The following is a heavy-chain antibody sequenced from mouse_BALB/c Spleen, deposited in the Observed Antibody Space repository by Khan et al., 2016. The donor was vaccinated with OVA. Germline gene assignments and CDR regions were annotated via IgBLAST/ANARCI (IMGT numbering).Heavy chain of an antibody. D-gene: IGHD2-3*01. CDR3: ARIDGGDFDY. J-gene: IGHJ2*01. CDR1: GYSITSDYA. V-gene: IGHV3-2*02. Sequence: EVQLQESGPGLVKPSQSLSLTCTVTGYSITSDYAWNWIRQFPGNKLEWMGYISYSGNTKYNPSLKSRVSITRDTSMNQFFLQLNSVTIEDTATYYCARIDGGDFDYWGQGTTLTVSS. CDR2: ISYSGNT.